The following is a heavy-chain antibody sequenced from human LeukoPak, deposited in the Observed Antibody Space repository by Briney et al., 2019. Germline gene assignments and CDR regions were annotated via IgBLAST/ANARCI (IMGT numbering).Heavy chain of an antibody. CDR3: ARANFLYCSSSTCLFDY. CDR1: GYTFTDYY. D-gene: IGHD2-2*01. J-gene: IGHJ4*02. CDR2: INPNDGDT. Sequence: ASVKVSCKASGYTFTDYYMHWVRQPPGQGFEWMGWINPNDGDTNYAQKFQGRVTMTRDTSIRTAHMEVSRLRSDDTAVYYCARANFLYCSSSTCLFDYWGQGTLVTVSS. V-gene: IGHV1-2*02.